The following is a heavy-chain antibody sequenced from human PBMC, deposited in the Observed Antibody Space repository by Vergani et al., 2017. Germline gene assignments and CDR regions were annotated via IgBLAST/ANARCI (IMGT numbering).Heavy chain of an antibody. D-gene: IGHD3-22*01. Sequence: QVQLQESGPGLVKPSQTLSLTCSVSGDSISSGVYYWNWIRQPPGKGLEWIGYIYSTGSTHHNPSLRRRINMSVDTSKNQFSLKLNSVTAADTAMYYCARMGGYDEGDAFRIGYFDSWGPGSLVTVPS. CDR2: IYSTGST. V-gene: IGHV4-31*03. CDR1: GDSISSGVYY. J-gene: IGHJ4*02. CDR3: ARMGGYDEGDAFRIGYFDS.